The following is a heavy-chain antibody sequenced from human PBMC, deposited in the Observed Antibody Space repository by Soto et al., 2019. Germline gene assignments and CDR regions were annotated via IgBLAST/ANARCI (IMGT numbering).Heavy chain of an antibody. D-gene: IGHD3-10*01. V-gene: IGHV1-3*01. Sequence: ASVKVSCKASGYPFTSYAMHWVRQAPGQRHERIGWINAGNGNTKYSQKFQGRVTITRDTSASTAYMELSSLRSEDTAVYYCARFYGSGSYYNKPLGYYYYGMDVWGQGTTVTSP. CDR3: ARFYGSGSYYNKPLGYYYYGMDV. J-gene: IGHJ6*02. CDR1: GYPFTSYA. CDR2: INAGNGNT.